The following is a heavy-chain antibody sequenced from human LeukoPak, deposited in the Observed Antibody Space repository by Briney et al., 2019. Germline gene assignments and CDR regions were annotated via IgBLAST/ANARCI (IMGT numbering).Heavy chain of an antibody. J-gene: IGHJ3*02. CDR1: GYSFTSYW. CDR2: IYPGDSDT. CDR3: ARHRYFDRFGPRDAFDI. Sequence: KPGESLKISCKGSGYSFTSYWIGWVRQLPGKALEGMGIIYPGDSDTRYSPSFQGQVTISADKSISTAYLQWSSLKASDTAMYYCARHRYFDRFGPRDAFDIWGQGTMVTVSS. D-gene: IGHD3-9*01. V-gene: IGHV5-51*01.